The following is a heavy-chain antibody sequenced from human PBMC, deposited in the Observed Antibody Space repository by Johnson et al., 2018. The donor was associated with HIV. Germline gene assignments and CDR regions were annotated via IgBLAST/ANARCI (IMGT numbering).Heavy chain of an antibody. CDR1: GFTFSSSG. D-gene: IGHD5-24*01. V-gene: IGHV3-66*01. J-gene: IGHJ3*02. CDR3: ARACRDGYTCDAFDI. CDR2: IYSCGRT. Sequence: VRLVESGGGLVQPGGSLRLSCVASGFTFSSSGMHWVRQAPGKWLEWVSVIYSCGRTYYADSVKGRFTISRDNSKNTLYLQMNSLRAEDTAVYYCARACRDGYTCDAFDIWGQGTMVTVSS.